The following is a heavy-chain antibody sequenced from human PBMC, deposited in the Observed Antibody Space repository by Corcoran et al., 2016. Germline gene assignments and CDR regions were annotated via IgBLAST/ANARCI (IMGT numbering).Heavy chain of an antibody. CDR2: IKYNGSET. CDR3: SVSLNS. J-gene: IGHJ4*02. CDR1: GFSFSSSW. V-gene: IGHV3-7*03. Sequence: EVRMVESGGGLVQHGGSLRLSCAASGFSFSSSWMDWVRLIPGKGLEWVANIKYNGSETYFVDSVKGRITISRANAQNSLYLQLNSLKDEDTAMYYCSVSLNSWGQGTLVTVSS.